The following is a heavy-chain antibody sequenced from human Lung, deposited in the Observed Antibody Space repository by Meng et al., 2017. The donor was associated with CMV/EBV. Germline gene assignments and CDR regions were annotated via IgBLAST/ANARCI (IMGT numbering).Heavy chain of an antibody. CDR2: IFHGGTV. CDR3: ARERDYYSYMDV. CDR1: GYSITTSYF. V-gene: IGHV4-38-2*02. Sequence: SXTISGYSITTSYFWGWVRQSPGKGLEWIGSIFHGGTVYYNPSLKSRVTISLDTSKNQFSLRLDSVTAADTAVYYCARERDYYSYMDVWGRGTTVTVSS. J-gene: IGHJ6*02.